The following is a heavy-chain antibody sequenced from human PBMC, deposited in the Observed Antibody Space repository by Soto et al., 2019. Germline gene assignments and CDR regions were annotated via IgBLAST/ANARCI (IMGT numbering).Heavy chain of an antibody. CDR2: ISAYSGNT. V-gene: IGHV1-18*04. CDR3: ARDANRAYCGGDCHSPAPPDPRQEDAFDI. CDR1: GYTFAGDG. Sequence: ATVKVSCKASGYTFAGDGLSWLRHAPGQGMEWMGSISAYSGNTKYAQKLHGRVTMTTDTSTSTAYMELRSLRSDDTAVYYCARDANRAYCGGDCHSPAPPDPRQEDAFDIWGQGTMVSVSS. J-gene: IGHJ3*02. D-gene: IGHD2-21*02.